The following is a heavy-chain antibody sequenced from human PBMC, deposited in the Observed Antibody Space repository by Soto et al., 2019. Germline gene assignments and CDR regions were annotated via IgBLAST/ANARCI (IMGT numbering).Heavy chain of an antibody. V-gene: IGHV4-30-2*01. J-gene: IGHJ5*02. CDR3: ARVPDR. D-gene: IGHD2-2*01. Sequence: SETLSLTCAVSGGSSGGRGYCWSWIRQPPGKGLEWIGYIYHSGSTYYNPSLKSRVTISVDRSKNQFSLKLSSVTAADTAVYYCARVPDRWGQGTLVTSPQ. CDR2: IYHSGST. CDR1: GGSSGGRGYC.